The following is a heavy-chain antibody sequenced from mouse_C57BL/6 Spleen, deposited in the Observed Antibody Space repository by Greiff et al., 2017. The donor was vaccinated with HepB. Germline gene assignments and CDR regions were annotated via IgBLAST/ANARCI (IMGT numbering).Heavy chain of an antibody. CDR1: GYTFTSYW. J-gene: IGHJ2*01. CDR3: ARSGYGSTFDY. V-gene: IGHV1-64*01. CDR2: IHPNSGST. Sequence: QVHVKQPGAELVKPGASVKLSCKASGYTFTSYWMHWVKQRPGQGLEWIGMIHPNSGSTNYNEKFKSKATLTVDKSSSTAYMQLSSLTSEDSAVYYCARSGYGSTFDYWGQGTTLTVSS. D-gene: IGHD1-1*01.